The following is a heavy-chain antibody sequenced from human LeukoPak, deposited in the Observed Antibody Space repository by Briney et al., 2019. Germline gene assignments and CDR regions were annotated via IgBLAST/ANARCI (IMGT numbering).Heavy chain of an antibody. D-gene: IGHD2-21*02. J-gene: IGHJ3*02. CDR1: GGSISSSSYY. V-gene: IGHV4-39*07. CDR3: ARDPVSDIVVVTAMLAFDI. Sequence: SETVSLTCTVSGGSISSSSYYWGWIRQPPGKGLEWIGSIYYSGSTYYNPSLKSRVTISVDTSKNQFSLKLSSVTAADTAVYYCARDPVSDIVVVTAMLAFDIWGQGTMVTVSS. CDR2: IYYSGST.